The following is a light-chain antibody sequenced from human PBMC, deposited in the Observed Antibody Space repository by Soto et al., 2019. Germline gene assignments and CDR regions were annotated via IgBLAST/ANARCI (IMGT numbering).Light chain of an antibody. Sequence: QSALTQPASVSGSPGQSITISCTGTSSDVGGYNYVSWYQQHPAKAPKLMIYDVRTRPSGVSNRFSGSKSGNTASLAISGLQAEDEADYYCSSYTSSSTRVFGGGTKVTVL. CDR1: SSDVGGYNY. V-gene: IGLV2-14*01. CDR3: SSYTSSSTRV. CDR2: DVR. J-gene: IGLJ3*02.